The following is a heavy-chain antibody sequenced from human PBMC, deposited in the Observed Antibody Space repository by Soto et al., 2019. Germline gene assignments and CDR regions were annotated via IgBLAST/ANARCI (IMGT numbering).Heavy chain of an antibody. CDR3: AKTSRPGSSPHFDY. Sequence: TGGSLRLSCAASGFTFSSYAMSWVRQAPGKGLEWVSAISGSGGSTYYADSVKGRFTISRDNSKNTLYLQMNSLRAEDTAVYYCAKTSRPGSSPHFDYWGQGTLVTVSS. CDR1: GFTFSSYA. CDR2: ISGSGGST. V-gene: IGHV3-23*01. D-gene: IGHD2-2*01. J-gene: IGHJ4*02.